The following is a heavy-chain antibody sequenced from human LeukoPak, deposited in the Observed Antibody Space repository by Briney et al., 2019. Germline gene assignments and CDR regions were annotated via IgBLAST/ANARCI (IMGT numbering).Heavy chain of an antibody. D-gene: IGHD3-9*01. V-gene: IGHV1-18*01. CDR2: ISTNNADT. CDR1: GYTFTSYG. Sequence: ASVKVSCRASGYTFTSYGINWVRQAPGQGLEWMGWISTNNADTDYAQTFQGRVTMTAETSTSTAYMELRSLTSDDTAIYYCARDPGQYYDILTGYYTPYYFDYWGQGTLVTVSS. CDR3: ARDPGQYYDILTGYYTPYYFDY. J-gene: IGHJ4*02.